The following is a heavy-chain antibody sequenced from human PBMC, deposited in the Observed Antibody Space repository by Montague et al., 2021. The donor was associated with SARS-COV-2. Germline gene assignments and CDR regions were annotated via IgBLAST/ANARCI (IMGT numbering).Heavy chain of an antibody. D-gene: IGHD3-9*01. V-gene: IGHV2-5*01. CDR3: AHLIRYYDIFTGIPFDY. J-gene: IGHJ4*02. Sequence: PALVKPTQTLTLTCTFSGFSLSTPKVGVGWIRQPPGKALEWVAVIYSNDEKRYSPSLRNRLTITKDTAKNQVVPSLTYVDPVDTATYYCAHLIRYYDIFTGIPFDYWGQGSQVTVSS. CDR2: IYSNDEK. CDR1: GFSLSTPKVG.